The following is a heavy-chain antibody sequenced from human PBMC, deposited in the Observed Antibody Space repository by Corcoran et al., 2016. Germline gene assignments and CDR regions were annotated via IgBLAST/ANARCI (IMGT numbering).Heavy chain of an antibody. CDR2: ISSSSSYI. CDR1: GFTFSTYS. Sequence: EVQLVESGGGLVKPGGSLRLSCAASGFTFSTYSMNWVRQAPGKGLEWVSSISSSSSYIYYANSVKGRFTISRDNAKNSLSLQMNSLRPEDTAVYYCARTAGGQRLGYIDYWGQGTLVTVSS. CDR3: ARTAGGQRLGYIDY. D-gene: IGHD6-25*01. J-gene: IGHJ4*02. V-gene: IGHV3-21*01.